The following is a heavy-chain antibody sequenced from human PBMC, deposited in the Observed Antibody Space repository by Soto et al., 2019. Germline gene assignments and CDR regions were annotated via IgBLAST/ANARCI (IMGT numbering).Heavy chain of an antibody. CDR1: GGTFSSYT. Sequence: QVQLVQSGAEVKKPGSSVNVSCKASGGTFSSYTISWVRQAPGQGLEWMGRIIPILGIANYAQKFQGRVTITADKSTSTAYMELSSLRSEDTAVYYCARGQWLVRLTDYWGQGTLVTVSS. CDR3: ARGQWLVRLTDY. CDR2: IIPILGIA. J-gene: IGHJ4*02. V-gene: IGHV1-69*02. D-gene: IGHD6-19*01.